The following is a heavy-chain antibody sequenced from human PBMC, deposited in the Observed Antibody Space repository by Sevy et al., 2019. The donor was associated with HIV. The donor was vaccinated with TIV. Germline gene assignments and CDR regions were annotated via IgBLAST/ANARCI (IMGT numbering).Heavy chain of an antibody. Sequence: ASVKVSCKASGYTFTGYYMHWVRQAPGQGLEWMGWINPNSGGTNYAQKFQGRVTMTRDTSISTAYMELSRLGSDDTAVYYCARVDSSSWYYYGMDVWGQGTTVTVSS. D-gene: IGHD6-13*01. V-gene: IGHV1-2*02. CDR1: GYTFTGYY. J-gene: IGHJ6*02. CDR2: INPNSGGT. CDR3: ARVDSSSWYYYGMDV.